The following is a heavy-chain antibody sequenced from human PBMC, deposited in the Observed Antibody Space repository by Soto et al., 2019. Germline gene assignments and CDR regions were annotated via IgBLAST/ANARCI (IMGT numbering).Heavy chain of an antibody. V-gene: IGHV3-23*01. Sequence: EVQLLESGGGLVQPGGSLRLSCAVSGFRYSTYGVTWVRQAPGKGLEWVSGVSGGSGTTHYKDSVRGRFTVTGDNSTNTVYLEMNSLRLEDTAVYYCTRWNGDADYWGQGNLVTVSS. CDR3: TRWNGDADY. J-gene: IGHJ4*02. CDR1: GFRYSTYG. D-gene: IGHD1-1*01. CDR2: VSGGSGTT.